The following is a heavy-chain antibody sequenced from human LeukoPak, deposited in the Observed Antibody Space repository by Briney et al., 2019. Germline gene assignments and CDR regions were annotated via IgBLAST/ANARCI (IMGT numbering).Heavy chain of an antibody. CDR1: GGSISSSSYY. CDR2: IYYSGST. D-gene: IGHD4-17*01. J-gene: IGHJ4*02. CDR3: ATSTVTALDFDY. Sequence: PSETLSLTCTVSGGSISSSSYYWGWIRQPPGKGLEWIGSIYYSGSTYYNPSLKSRVTISVDTSKNQFSLKLSSVTAADTAVYYCATSTVTALDFDYWGQGTLVTVSS. V-gene: IGHV4-39*07.